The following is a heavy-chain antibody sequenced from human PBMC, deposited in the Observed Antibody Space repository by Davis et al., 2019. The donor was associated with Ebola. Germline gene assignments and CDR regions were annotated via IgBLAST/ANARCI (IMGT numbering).Heavy chain of an antibody. CDR1: GYTFTSYY. Sequence: ASVKVSCKASGYTFTSYYMHWVRQAPGQGLEWMGIINPSGGSTSYAQKFQGRVTMTRDTSTSTVYMELSSLRSEDTAVYYCAREPTRYYGSGSYYTYYGMDVWGQGTTVTVSS. CDR3: AREPTRYYGSGSYYTYYGMDV. J-gene: IGHJ6*02. CDR2: INPSGGST. V-gene: IGHV1-46*01. D-gene: IGHD3-10*01.